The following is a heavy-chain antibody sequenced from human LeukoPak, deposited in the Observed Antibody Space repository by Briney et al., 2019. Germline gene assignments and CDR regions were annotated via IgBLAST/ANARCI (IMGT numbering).Heavy chain of an antibody. Sequence: ASVKVSCKASGYTFTDYYMHWVRQAPGQGLEWMGWINPNSGGTDYTQKFQGRVTMTRDTSISTAYMELSRLISDDTAVYYCARTRAGAAPDYWGQGTRVTVSS. D-gene: IGHD2-15*01. V-gene: IGHV1-2*02. CDR2: INPNSGGT. CDR1: GYTFTDYY. CDR3: ARTRAGAAPDY. J-gene: IGHJ4*02.